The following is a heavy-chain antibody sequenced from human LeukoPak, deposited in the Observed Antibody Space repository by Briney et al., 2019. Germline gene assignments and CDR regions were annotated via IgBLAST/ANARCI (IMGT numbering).Heavy chain of an antibody. V-gene: IGHV3-74*01. CDR2: INSDGSST. Sequence: GGSLRLSCAASGFTFSSYWMNWVRQAPGKGLVWVSRINSDGSSTDYADSVKGRFTISRDNAKNTVYLQLNSLRAEDTAMYYCARGPLDFDYWGQGTLVTVSS. J-gene: IGHJ4*02. CDR1: GFTFSSYW. D-gene: IGHD3-3*02. CDR3: ARGPLDFDY.